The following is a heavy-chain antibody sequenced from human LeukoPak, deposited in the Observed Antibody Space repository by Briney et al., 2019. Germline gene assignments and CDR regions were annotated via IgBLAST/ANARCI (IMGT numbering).Heavy chain of an antibody. J-gene: IGHJ4*02. CDR1: GFSLTTSGVG. CDR2: IYWNDDK. Sequence: ESGPTLVKPTQTLTLTCSFSGFSLTTSGVGVGWIRQPPGKALECLALIYWNDDKRYIPSLKSRLTVTKDTSKNQVVLTMTNMDPVDTATYYCAHSQIWVPGRFRGGQYFDYWGQGILVTVS. V-gene: IGHV2-5*01. D-gene: IGHD3-10*01. CDR3: AHSQIWVPGRFRGGQYFDY.